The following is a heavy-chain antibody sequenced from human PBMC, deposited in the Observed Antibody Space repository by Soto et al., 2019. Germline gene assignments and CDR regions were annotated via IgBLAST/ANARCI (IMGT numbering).Heavy chain of an antibody. J-gene: IGHJ6*02. CDR2: ISYDGSNK. CDR3: ARAPYCSSTSCYVVGRRFYYYYGMDV. D-gene: IGHD2-2*01. Sequence: GGSLRLSCAASGFTFSSYAMHWVRQAPGKGLEWVAVISYDGSNKYYADSVKGRFTISRDNSKNTLYLQMNSLRAEDTAVYYCARAPYCSSTSCYVVGRRFYYYYGMDVWGQGTTVTVAS. CDR1: GFTFSSYA. V-gene: IGHV3-30-3*01.